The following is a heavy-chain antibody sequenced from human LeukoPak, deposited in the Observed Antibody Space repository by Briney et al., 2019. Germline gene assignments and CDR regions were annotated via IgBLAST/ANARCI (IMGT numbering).Heavy chain of an antibody. CDR3: ASTSGWPDTNWFDP. D-gene: IGHD6-19*01. CDR1: GYTFTSYG. Sequence: GASVKVSCKASGYTFTSYGISWVRQAPGQGLEWMGWISAYNGNTNYAQKLQGRVTMTTDTSTSTAYMELRSLRSDDTAVYYCASTSGWPDTNWFDPWGQGTLVTVSS. V-gene: IGHV1-18*01. CDR2: ISAYNGNT. J-gene: IGHJ5*02.